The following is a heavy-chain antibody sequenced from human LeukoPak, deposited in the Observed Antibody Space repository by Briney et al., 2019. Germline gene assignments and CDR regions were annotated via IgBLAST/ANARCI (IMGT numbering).Heavy chain of an antibody. V-gene: IGHV4-59*08. CDR2: IYYSGST. Sequence: PSETLSLTCTVSGGSINPYYWSWIRQPPGKGLEWIGYIYYSGSTNYNPSLKSRVTISVDTSKNQFSPKLSSVTAADTAVYYCARRIQYYYGMDVWGQGTTVTVSS. J-gene: IGHJ6*02. D-gene: IGHD1-1*01. CDR3: ARRIQYYYGMDV. CDR1: GGSINPYY.